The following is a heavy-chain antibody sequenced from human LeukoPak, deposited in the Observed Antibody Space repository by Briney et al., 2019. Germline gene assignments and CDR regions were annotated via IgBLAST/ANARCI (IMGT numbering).Heavy chain of an antibody. Sequence: ASVKVSCKSSGYTFINYGINWVRQAPGQGLEWMGWISAYNGNTNYAQSLQGRVTMTTDTSTSTVYMEMRSLTSDDTAVYYCARDLDQYNGRFGGFGHDFWGQGTLVTVSS. CDR2: ISAYNGNT. V-gene: IGHV1-18*01. J-gene: IGHJ4*02. CDR1: GYTFINYG. CDR3: ARDLDQYNGRFGGFGHDF. D-gene: IGHD3-10*01.